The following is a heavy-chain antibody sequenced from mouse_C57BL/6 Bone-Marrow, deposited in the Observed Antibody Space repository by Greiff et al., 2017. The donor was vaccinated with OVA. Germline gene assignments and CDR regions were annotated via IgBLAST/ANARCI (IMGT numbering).Heavy chain of an antibody. Sequence: EVQGVESGGGLVQSGRSLRLSCATSGFTFSDFYMEWVRQAPGKGLEWIAASRNKANDYTTEYSASVKGRFIVSRDTSQSILYLQMNALRAEDTAIYYCARDDYYWYFDVWGTGTTVTVSS. V-gene: IGHV7-1*01. CDR2: SRNKANDYTT. CDR1: GFTFSDFY. J-gene: IGHJ1*03. CDR3: ARDDYYWYFDV.